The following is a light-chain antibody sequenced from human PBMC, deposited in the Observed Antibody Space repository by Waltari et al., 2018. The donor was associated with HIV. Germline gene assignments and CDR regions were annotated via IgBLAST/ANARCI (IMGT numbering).Light chain of an antibody. Sequence: DIQITQSPSSLSASVGDRVTITCRASQSIRSYLNWYQQKPGKAPKLLIYGTTSLQSGVPSRFSGSGVGTDFTLTVSSLQPEDSATYYCQQSFSIPLTFGGGTKVEIK. CDR1: QSIRSY. CDR3: QQSFSIPLT. CDR2: GTT. V-gene: IGKV1-39*01. J-gene: IGKJ4*01.